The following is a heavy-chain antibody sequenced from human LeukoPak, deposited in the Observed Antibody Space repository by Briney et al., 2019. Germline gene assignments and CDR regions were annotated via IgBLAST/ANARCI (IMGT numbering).Heavy chain of an antibody. Sequence: SETLSLTCTVSGGSISSYYWSWIRQPAGKGLEWIGRIYTSGSTNYNPSLKSRVTISVDTSKNQFSLKLSSVTAADTAVYYCARHRSSWSPPDYWGQGTLVTVSS. CDR2: IYTSGST. V-gene: IGHV4-4*07. CDR3: ARHRSSWSPPDY. CDR1: GGSISSYY. J-gene: IGHJ4*02. D-gene: IGHD6-13*01.